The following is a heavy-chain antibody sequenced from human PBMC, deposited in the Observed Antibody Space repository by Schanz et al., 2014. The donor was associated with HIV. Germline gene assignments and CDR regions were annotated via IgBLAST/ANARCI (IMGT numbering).Heavy chain of an antibody. CDR1: GFSFSNFW. V-gene: IGHV3-7*01. CDR3: VHDDSDNDGFDM. CDR2: MNQDGSRK. J-gene: IGHJ3*02. Sequence: EVRLVESGGGLVQSGGSLRLSCAASGFSFSNFWVTWVRQAPGKGLEMVANMNQDGSRKYYVDSVKGRFTISRDNAANSLFLQMNSLRAEDTAVYYCVHDDSDNDGFDMWGQGTMVTVS. D-gene: IGHD3-22*01.